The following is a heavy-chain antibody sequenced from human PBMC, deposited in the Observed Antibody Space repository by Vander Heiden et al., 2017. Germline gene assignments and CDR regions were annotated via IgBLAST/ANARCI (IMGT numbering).Heavy chain of an antibody. V-gene: IGHV4-59*08. Sequence: QVQLQESGPGLVKPSETLSLTCTVSGGSISSYYWSWIRQPPGKGLEWIGYIYYGGSTTSNPSLKGQFPISVAPPKTHFPLKLSSGPAPAPAVYSGASHLRGTPPLTTPRRGYYYGRDAWGKGTTATVS. CDR1: GGSISSYY. CDR2: IYYGGST. J-gene: IGHJ6*04. CDR3: ASHLRGTPPLTTPRRGYYYGRDA. D-gene: IGHD3-16*01.